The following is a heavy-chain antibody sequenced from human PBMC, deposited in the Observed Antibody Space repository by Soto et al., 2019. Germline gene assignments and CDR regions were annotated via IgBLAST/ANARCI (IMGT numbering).Heavy chain of an antibody. CDR3: ARVNGSGLRPYYFDY. CDR1: GGSFSGYY. Sequence: SETLSLTCAVYGGSFSGYYWSWIRQPPGKGLEWIGEINHSGSTNYNPSLKSRVTISVDTSKNQFSLKLSSVTAADTAVYYCARVNGSGLRPYYFDYWGQGTLVTVSS. D-gene: IGHD3-10*01. V-gene: IGHV4-34*01. J-gene: IGHJ4*02. CDR2: INHSGST.